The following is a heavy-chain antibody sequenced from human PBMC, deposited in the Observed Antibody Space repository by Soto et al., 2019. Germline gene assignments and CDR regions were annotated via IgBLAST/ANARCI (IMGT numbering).Heavy chain of an antibody. D-gene: IGHD6-19*01. J-gene: IGHJ4*02. V-gene: IGHV3-23*01. CDR2: ISGSGGST. CDR3: AKDRRIAVAGTKGGYYFDY. CDR1: GFTFSSYA. Sequence: HPGGSLRLSCAASGFTFSSYAMSWVRQAPGKGLEWVSAISGSGGSTYYADSVKGRFTISRDNSKNTLYLQMNSLRAEDTAVYYCAKDRRIAVAGTKGGYYFDYWGQGTLVTVSS.